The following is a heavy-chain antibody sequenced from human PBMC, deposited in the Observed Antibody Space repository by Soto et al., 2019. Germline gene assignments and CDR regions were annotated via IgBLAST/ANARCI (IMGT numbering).Heavy chain of an antibody. Sequence: SETLSLTCTVSGGSISSFYWNWIRQSAGKGLEWIGRIYLSGTTTYNPSLQSRVTMSVDTSKNQFSLKLSSLTAADTAVYYCARSPTTSSIGTFDIWGQGTMVTVSS. V-gene: IGHV4-4*07. J-gene: IGHJ3*02. CDR3: ARSPTTSSIGTFDI. D-gene: IGHD6-6*01. CDR2: IYLSGTT. CDR1: GGSISSFY.